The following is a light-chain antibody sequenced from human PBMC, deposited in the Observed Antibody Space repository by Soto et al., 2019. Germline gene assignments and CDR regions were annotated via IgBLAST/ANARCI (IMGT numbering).Light chain of an antibody. Sequence: QSALTQPASVSGSPGQSITISCTGTSSDVGGYNYVSWYQQHPGKVPKLMIYDVSNRPSGVSNRFSGSKSGNTASLPISGVQDEDEADYYCSASTSSSTLYVFGTGTKLTVL. CDR2: DVS. CDR1: SSDVGGYNY. J-gene: IGLJ1*01. V-gene: IGLV2-14*01. CDR3: SASTSSSTLYV.